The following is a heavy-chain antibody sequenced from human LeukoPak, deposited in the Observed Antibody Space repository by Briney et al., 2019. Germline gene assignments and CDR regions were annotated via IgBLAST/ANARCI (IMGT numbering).Heavy chain of an antibody. J-gene: IGHJ4*02. V-gene: IGHV5-51*01. D-gene: IGHD6-13*01. CDR1: GYSFTSYW. Sequence: AGESLKISCKGSGYSFTSYWIGWVRQMPGKGLEWMGIIYPGDSDTRYSPSFQGQVTISADKSISTAYLQWSSLKASDTAMYYCARHDTGGTLKQLVGTGVDYWGQGTLVTVSS. CDR3: ARHDTGGTLKQLVGTGVDY. CDR2: IYPGDSDT.